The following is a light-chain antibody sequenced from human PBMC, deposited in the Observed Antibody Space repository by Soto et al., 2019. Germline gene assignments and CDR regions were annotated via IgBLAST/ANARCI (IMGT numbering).Light chain of an antibody. CDR3: QHYNSYSEA. J-gene: IGKJ1*01. Sequence: LSGSVGDRVTITCRASQTISSWLAWYQQKPGKAPKLLIYKASTLKSGVPSRFSGSGSGTEFTLTISSLQPDDFATYYCQHYNSYSEAFXQGTKVDIK. CDR2: KAS. CDR1: QTISSW. V-gene: IGKV1-5*03.